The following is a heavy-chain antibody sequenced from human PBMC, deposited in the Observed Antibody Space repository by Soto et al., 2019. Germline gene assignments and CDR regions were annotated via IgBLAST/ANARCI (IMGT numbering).Heavy chain of an antibody. J-gene: IGHJ5*02. CDR3: ARVSGSYEGWFDP. CDR2: IYYSGRT. D-gene: IGHD1-26*01. CDR1: GGSISSYY. Sequence: SETLSLTCTVSGGSISSYYLSWIRQPPGKGLEWIVYIYYSGRTNYNPSLKSRVTISVDTSKNQFSLKLSSVTAADTAVYYCARVSGSYEGWFDPWGQGTLVTVSS. V-gene: IGHV4-59*01.